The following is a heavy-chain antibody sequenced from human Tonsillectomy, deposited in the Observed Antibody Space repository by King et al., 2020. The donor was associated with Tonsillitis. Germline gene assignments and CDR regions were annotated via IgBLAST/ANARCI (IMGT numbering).Heavy chain of an antibody. J-gene: IGHJ6*02. V-gene: IGHV1-46*01. CDR3: ARERVVVVAYYYYGMDV. CDR2: INPSGGST. D-gene: IGHD2-15*01. Sequence: QLVQSGAEVKKPGASVKVSCKASGYTFTSYYMHWVRQAPGQGLEWMGIINPSGGSTSYAQKFQGRVTMTRDTSTSTVYMELSSLRSEDTAVYYCARERVVVVAYYYYGMDVWGQGTTVTVSS. CDR1: GYTFTSYY.